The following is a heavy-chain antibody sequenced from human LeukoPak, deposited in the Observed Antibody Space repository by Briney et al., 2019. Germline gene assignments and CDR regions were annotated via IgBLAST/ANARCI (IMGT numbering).Heavy chain of an antibody. CDR3: ARDGWLQRSVYYYYYYYMDV. V-gene: IGHV3-53*01. CDR2: IYSGGST. J-gene: IGHJ6*03. CDR1: GFTVSSNY. Sequence: GGSLRLSCAASGFTVSSNYMSWVRQAPGKGLEWVSVIYSGGSTYYADSVKGRFTISRDNSKNTLYLQMNSLRAEDTALYYCARDGWLQRSVYYYYYYYMDVWGKGTTVTASS. D-gene: IGHD3-22*01.